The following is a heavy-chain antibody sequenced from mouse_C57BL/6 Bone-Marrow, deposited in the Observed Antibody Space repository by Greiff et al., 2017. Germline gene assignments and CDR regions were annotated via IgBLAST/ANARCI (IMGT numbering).Heavy chain of an antibody. CDR3: ARHFPYYYGSSYLFDY. V-gene: IGHV5-6*01. Sequence: QLVESGGDLVKPGGSLKLSCAASGFTFSSYGMSWVRQTPDKRLEWVATISSGGSYTYYPDSVKGRFTISRDNAKNTLYLQMSSLKSEDTAMYYCARHFPYYYGSSYLFDYWGQGTTLTVSS. CDR1: GFTFSSYG. D-gene: IGHD1-1*01. CDR2: ISSGGSYT. J-gene: IGHJ2*01.